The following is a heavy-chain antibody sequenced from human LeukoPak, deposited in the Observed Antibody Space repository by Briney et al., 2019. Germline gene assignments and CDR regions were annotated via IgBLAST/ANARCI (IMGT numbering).Heavy chain of an antibody. Sequence: ASVKVSCKASGYTFTSYYMHWVRQATGQGLEWMGWMNPNSGNTGYAQKFQGRVTITRNTSISTAYMELSSLRSEDTAVYYCASIHESYWGQGTLVTVSS. J-gene: IGHJ4*02. CDR3: ASIHESY. V-gene: IGHV1-8*03. CDR1: GYTFTSYY. CDR2: MNPNSGNT.